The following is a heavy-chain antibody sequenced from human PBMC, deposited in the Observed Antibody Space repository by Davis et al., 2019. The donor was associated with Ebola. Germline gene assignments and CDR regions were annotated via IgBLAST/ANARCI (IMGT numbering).Heavy chain of an antibody. CDR3: ARPWYSGTYYDAYDI. CDR2: INHSGST. V-gene: IGHV4-34*01. CDR1: GGSFSEYY. D-gene: IGHD1-26*01. Sequence: MPSETLSLTCGVSGGSFSEYYWSWIRQPPGKGLEWIGEINHSGSTNYNPSLKSRVTISVDTSKNQFSLKLSSATAADTAVYYCARPWYSGTYYDAYDIWGQGTMVAVSS. J-gene: IGHJ3*02.